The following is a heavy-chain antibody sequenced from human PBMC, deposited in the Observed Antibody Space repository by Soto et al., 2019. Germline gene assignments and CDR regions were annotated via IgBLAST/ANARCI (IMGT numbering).Heavy chain of an antibody. J-gene: IGHJ4*02. Sequence: EVQLLESGGDLVQRGGSLRLSCAASGFTFSGYGMSWVRQAPGKGLEWVSSITSSGSNTYYVDSVMGRFTISRDNSKNTLYLQMNSLTVEDTAVYYCAKEQGRVAAALDYWGEGSLVTVSS. V-gene: IGHV3-23*01. CDR2: ITSSGSNT. CDR1: GFTFSGYG. D-gene: IGHD6-13*01. CDR3: AKEQGRVAAALDY.